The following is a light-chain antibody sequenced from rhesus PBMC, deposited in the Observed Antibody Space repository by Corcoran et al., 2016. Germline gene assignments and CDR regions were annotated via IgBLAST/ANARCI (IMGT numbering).Light chain of an antibody. Sequence: DIVMTQTPPSLPVTPGEPASISCRSSQSLLHTDGRTYLYWSLQKPGQPPRLLIYRVSNRFSGVPDRCSGRGSGTDFTLKISRVKAEDVGVYYCMQALQSPFTFGPGTKLDIK. CDR2: RVS. CDR3: MQALQSPFT. CDR1: QSLLHTDGRTY. J-gene: IGKJ3*01. V-gene: IGKV2-73*01.